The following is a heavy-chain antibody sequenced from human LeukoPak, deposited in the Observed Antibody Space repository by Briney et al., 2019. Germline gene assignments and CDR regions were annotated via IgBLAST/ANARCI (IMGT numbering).Heavy chain of an antibody. Sequence: SETLSLTCTVSGGSISSYYWSWIRQPPGKGLEWIGYIYYSGSTNYNPSLKSRVTISVDTSKNQFSLKLSSVTAADTAVYYCARHGAYYYDSSGYYYGDWFDPWGQGTLVTVSS. CDR1: GGSISSYY. J-gene: IGHJ5*02. V-gene: IGHV4-59*08. D-gene: IGHD3-22*01. CDR3: ARHGAYYYDSSGYYYGDWFDP. CDR2: IYYSGST.